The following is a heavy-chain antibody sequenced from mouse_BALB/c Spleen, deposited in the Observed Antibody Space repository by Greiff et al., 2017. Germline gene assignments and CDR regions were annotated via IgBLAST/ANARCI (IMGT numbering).Heavy chain of an antibody. J-gene: IGHJ2*01. CDR1: GYAFTNYL. CDR3: ARGDGGNYFDY. V-gene: IGHV1-54*01. D-gene: IGHD1-1*02. CDR2: INPGSGGT. Sequence: QVQLQQSGAELVRPGTSVKVSCKASGYAFTNYLIEWVKQRPGQGLEWIGVINPGSGGTNYNEKFKGKATLTADKSSSTAYMQLSSLTSDDSAVYFCARGDGGNYFDYWGQGTTLTVSS.